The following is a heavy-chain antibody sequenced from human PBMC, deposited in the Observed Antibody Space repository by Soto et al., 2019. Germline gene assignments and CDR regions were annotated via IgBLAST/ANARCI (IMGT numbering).Heavy chain of an antibody. Sequence: SETLSLTCTVSGGSISSSSYYWVWIRQPPGKGLEWIGSIYYSGSTYYNPSLKSRVTISVDTSKNQFSLKLSSVTAAGTAVYYCARHSSAVRSYYDFWSRYHINWFDPPGPGPRLTLSS. D-gene: IGHD3-3*01. V-gene: IGHV4-39*01. CDR3: ARHSSAVRSYYDFWSRYHINWFDP. CDR2: IYYSGST. CDR1: GGSISSSSYY. J-gene: IGHJ5*02.